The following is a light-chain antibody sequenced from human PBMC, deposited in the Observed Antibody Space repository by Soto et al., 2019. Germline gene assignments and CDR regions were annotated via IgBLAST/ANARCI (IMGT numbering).Light chain of an antibody. CDR1: QSVSSIY. J-gene: IGKJ1*01. CDR2: GTF. V-gene: IGKV3-20*01. CDR3: QQYGSSPRWT. Sequence: IRLQPSQRPLALSPRERATLSFSAIQSVSSIYLAWYQQKPGQATRLIIPGTFRRATDVPDRFSGSGSGTDFTLTISRLGPEDFAVYYCQQYGSSPRWTFGQGTKVDI.